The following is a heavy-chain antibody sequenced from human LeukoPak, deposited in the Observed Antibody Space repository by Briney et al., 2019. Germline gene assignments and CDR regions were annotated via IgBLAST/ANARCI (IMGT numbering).Heavy chain of an antibody. D-gene: IGHD4-11*01. V-gene: IGHV3-15*07. J-gene: IGHJ4*02. CDR2: IKSKDYGGTT. Sequence: GGSLRLSCAASDLSLSDTWVNWVRQAPGKGLEWVGRIKSKDYGGTTDYAAPVKGRFTISRDDSKNTLYLQMNSLKTEDTAVYYCTTDSNPLGVIDYWGQGTLVTVSS. CDR3: TTDSNPLGVIDY. CDR1: DLSLSDTW.